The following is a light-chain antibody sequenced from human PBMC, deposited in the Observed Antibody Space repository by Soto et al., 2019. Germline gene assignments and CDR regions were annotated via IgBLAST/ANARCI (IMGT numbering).Light chain of an antibody. Sequence: DIQMTQSPSTLSASVGDRVTITCRASQSISTRVAWYQQKPGRAPNLLIYKASDLKTGVPSRFSGSGSGTEVTLSITTLQPDDFATYCCQHSGTVGQGTKVEI. CDR1: QSISTR. V-gene: IGKV1-5*03. CDR3: QHSGT. J-gene: IGKJ1*01. CDR2: KAS.